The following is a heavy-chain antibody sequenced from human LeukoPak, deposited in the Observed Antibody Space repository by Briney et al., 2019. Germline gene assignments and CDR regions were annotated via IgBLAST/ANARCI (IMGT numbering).Heavy chain of an antibody. V-gene: IGHV3-15*01. Sequence: GGSLRLSCAASGFTFSSYAMSWVRQGPGKGLEWVGRIKSKTDGGTTDYAAPVKGRFTISRDDSKNTLYLQMNSLKTEDTAVYYCTTQRSRITMVRGVIRSDHWGQGTLVTVSS. CDR3: TTQRSRITMVRGVIRSDH. CDR2: IKSKTDGGTT. D-gene: IGHD3-10*01. CDR1: GFTFSSYA. J-gene: IGHJ4*02.